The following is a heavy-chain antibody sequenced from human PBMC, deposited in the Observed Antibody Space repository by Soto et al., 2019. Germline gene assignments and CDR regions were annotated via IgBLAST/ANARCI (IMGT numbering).Heavy chain of an antibody. CDR1: GYTFTSYG. V-gene: IGHV1-18*01. Sequence: ASAKVSCKASGYTFTSYGISWVRQAPGQGLEWMGWISAYNGNTNYAQKLQGRVTMTTDTSTSTAYMELRSLRSEDTALYYCAKALYGSGSYQFDYWGQGTLVTVSS. CDR3: AKALYGSGSYQFDY. CDR2: ISAYNGNT. J-gene: IGHJ4*02. D-gene: IGHD3-10*01.